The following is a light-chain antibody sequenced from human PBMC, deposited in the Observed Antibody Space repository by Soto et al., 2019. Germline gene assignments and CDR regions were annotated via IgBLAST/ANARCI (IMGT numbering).Light chain of an antibody. Sequence: QSALTQPASVSGSPGQSITISCTGTSSDVGDYDYVSWYQQYAGKAPKMMIYEVSNRPSGVSNRFSGSKSGNTASLTISGLRAEDEADYYCSSYRSSNTLLFGGGTQLTVL. CDR3: SSYRSSNTLL. CDR2: EVS. V-gene: IGLV2-14*01. J-gene: IGLJ2*01. CDR1: SSDVGDYDY.